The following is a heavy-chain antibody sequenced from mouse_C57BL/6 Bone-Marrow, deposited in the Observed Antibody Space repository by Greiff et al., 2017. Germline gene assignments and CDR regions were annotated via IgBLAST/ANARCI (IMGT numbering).Heavy chain of an antibody. Sequence: VQLKESGPVLVMPGASVKMSCKASGYTFTDYYMHWVKQSHGKSLAWIGVINPYNGGTSSNQKFKGKATLTVDKSSSTAYIELNSLTSEDSAVYYCARYHSNFPYWGQGTTRTVSS. CDR2: INPYNGGT. V-gene: IGHV1-19*01. CDR3: ARYHSNFPY. J-gene: IGHJ2*01. CDR1: GYTFTDYY. D-gene: IGHD2-5*01.